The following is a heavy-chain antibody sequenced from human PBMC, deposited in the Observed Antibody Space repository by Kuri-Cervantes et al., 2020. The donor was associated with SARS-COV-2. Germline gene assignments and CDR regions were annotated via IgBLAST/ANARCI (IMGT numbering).Heavy chain of an antibody. D-gene: IGHD4-11*01. J-gene: IGHJ4*02. CDR2: INTDGSST. Sequence: GGSLRLSCAASGLTFSSYWMHWVRQAPGKGLVWVSGINTDGSSTRYADSVKGQFTISRDNAKNTVYLQMNTLRAEDTAVYYCARDVMSNYGYFDYWGQGTLVTVSS. CDR3: ARDVMSNYGYFDY. V-gene: IGHV3-74*01. CDR1: GLTFSSYW.